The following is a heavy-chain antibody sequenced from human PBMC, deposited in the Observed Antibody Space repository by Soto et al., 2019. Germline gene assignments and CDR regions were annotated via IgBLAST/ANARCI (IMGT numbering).Heavy chain of an antibody. CDR1: GFTFSNYA. Sequence: EVQVLESGGGLVQPGGSLRLSCAASGFTFSNYAMSWVRQAPGKGLEWVSTIHGGGDYTHYTDSVTGRFTISRDSSRNPLFLKMNSLRAGDTAGYYGAISRGSGSYTNWNVEVWGRGTLVTVSS. CDR2: IHGGGDYT. J-gene: IGHJ2*01. D-gene: IGHD1-26*01. CDR3: AISRGSGSYTNWNVEV. V-gene: IGHV3-23*01.